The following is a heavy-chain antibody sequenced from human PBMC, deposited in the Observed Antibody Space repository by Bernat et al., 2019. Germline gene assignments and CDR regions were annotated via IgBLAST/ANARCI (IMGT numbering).Heavy chain of an antibody. CDR3: ARVGIVVVPAAPPLDWFDP. Sequence: QVQLVESGGGVVQPGRSLRLSCAASGFTFRSYAMHWVRQAPGKGLEWVAVISYDGSNKYYADSVKGRFTISRDNSKNTLYLQMNSLRAEDTAVYYCARVGIVVVPAAPPLDWFDPWGQGTLVTVSS. V-gene: IGHV3-30-3*01. CDR1: GFTFRSYA. J-gene: IGHJ5*02. D-gene: IGHD2-2*03. CDR2: ISYDGSNK.